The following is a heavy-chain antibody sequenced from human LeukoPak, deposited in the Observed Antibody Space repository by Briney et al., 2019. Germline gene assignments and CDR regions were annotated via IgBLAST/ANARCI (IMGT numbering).Heavy chain of an antibody. J-gene: IGHJ4*02. V-gene: IGHV4-39*01. CDR3: ARRHFGSALMDY. Sequence: SETLSLTCTGSGGSISSGSYYWSWIRQPPGKGLEWIGNIYYSGSTSYNPSLKSRVTISVDTSKTQFSLKLSSVTAADTAVYYCARRHFGSALMDYWGQGTLVTVSS. CDR1: GGSISSGSYY. CDR2: IYYSGST. D-gene: IGHD3-10*01.